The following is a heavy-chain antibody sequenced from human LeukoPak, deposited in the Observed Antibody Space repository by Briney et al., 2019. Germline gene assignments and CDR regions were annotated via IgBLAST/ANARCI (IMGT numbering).Heavy chain of an antibody. D-gene: IGHD3/OR15-3a*01. Sequence: MASETLSLTCTVSGVSISSSNSYWGWIRQPPGKGLEWIVSIYYSGNTYYNSSPKSQFSISIDTSKNQFSLRLTSVTAADTVVYYCARQTGSGLFILPGGQGTLVTVSS. V-gene: IGHV4-39*01. J-gene: IGHJ4*02. CDR1: GVSISSSNSY. CDR2: IYYSGNT. CDR3: ARQTGSGLFILP.